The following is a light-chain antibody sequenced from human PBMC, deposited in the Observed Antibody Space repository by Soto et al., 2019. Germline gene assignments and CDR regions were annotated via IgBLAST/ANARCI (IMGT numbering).Light chain of an antibody. CDR3: QQYNNWPYT. J-gene: IGKJ2*01. CDR1: QSVSSN. CDR2: GAS. V-gene: IGKV3-15*01. Sequence: EIVMTQSPATLSVSPGERATLSCRASQSVSSNLAWYHQNPGQAPRLLIYGASTRATGIPARFSGSGSGTEFTLTISSLQSEDFAVYYCQQYNNWPYTFGQGTKLEIK.